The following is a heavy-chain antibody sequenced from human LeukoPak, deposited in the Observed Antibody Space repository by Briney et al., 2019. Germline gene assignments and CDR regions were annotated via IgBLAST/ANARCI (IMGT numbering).Heavy chain of an antibody. CDR2: IYYSGST. J-gene: IGHJ4*02. D-gene: IGHD3-22*01. Sequence: SETLSLTCTVSGGSISSYYWSWIRQPPGKGLEWIGYIYYSGSTNYNPSLKSRVTISVDTSKNQFSLKLSSVTAADTAVYYCARGSGSSSQKTYYYDSSGYSHFDYWGQGTLVTVSS. CDR3: ARGSGSSSQKTYYYDSSGYSHFDY. V-gene: IGHV4-59*01. CDR1: GGSISSYY.